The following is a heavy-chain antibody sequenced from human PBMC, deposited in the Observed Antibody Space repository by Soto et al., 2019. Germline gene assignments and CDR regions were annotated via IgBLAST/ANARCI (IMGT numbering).Heavy chain of an antibody. CDR2: ISSNGGST. J-gene: IGHJ6*02. CDR1: GFTFSSYA. V-gene: IGHV3-64*01. Sequence: PGGSLRLSCAASGFTFSSYAMHWVRQAPGKGLEYVSAISSNGGSTYYANSVKGRFTISRDNSKNTLYLQMGSLRAEDMAVYYCARRSSDWFKGGRDYYYYGMDVWGQGTTVTVSS. D-gene: IGHD6-19*01. CDR3: ARRSSDWFKGGRDYYYYGMDV.